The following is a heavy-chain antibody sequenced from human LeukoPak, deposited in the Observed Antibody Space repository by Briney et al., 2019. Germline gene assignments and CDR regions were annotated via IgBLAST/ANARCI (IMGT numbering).Heavy chain of an antibody. V-gene: IGHV3-23*01. J-gene: IGHJ5*02. CDR1: GFTFSGYA. CDR3: AKDRYYYGSGINWFDP. D-gene: IGHD3-10*01. CDR2: ISGSGGST. Sequence: GVLRLSCAASGFTFSGYAMSWVRQAPGKGLEWVSAISGSGGSTYYADFVKGRFTISRDNSKNTLYLQMNSLRAEDTAVYYCAKDRYYYGSGINWFDPWGQGTLVTVSS.